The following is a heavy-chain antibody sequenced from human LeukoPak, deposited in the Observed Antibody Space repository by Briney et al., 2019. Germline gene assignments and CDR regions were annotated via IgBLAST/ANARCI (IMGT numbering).Heavy chain of an antibody. CDR1: GFTFSSYW. CDR3: ARGVPVTSDY. J-gene: IGHJ4*02. Sequence: GESLRLSCAASGFTFSSYWMHWVRQVPGKGLVWVARINTDGSRTTYADSVKGRFTISRDNSKNTLYLQMNSLRAEDTAVYYCARGVPVTSDYWGQGTLVTVSS. D-gene: IGHD4-17*01. CDR2: INTDGSRT. V-gene: IGHV3-74*01.